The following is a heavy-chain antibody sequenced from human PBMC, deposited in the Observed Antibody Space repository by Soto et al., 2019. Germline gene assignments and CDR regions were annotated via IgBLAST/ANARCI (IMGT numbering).Heavy chain of an antibody. CDR2: IASTSSTT. D-gene: IGHD3-10*01. V-gene: IGHV3-48*01. CDR3: ATSLYHNGPGWGRPSDS. CDR1: GFTFSTYR. Sequence: EVQLVESGGGFVQPGGSLRLSCAASGFTFSTYRMNWVRQAPGSGLEWVSYIASTSSTTYYADSVKGRFTISRDNAKNSLYLQMNSLRAEDTAVYYCATSLYHNGPGWGRPSDSWGQGTLVTVSS. J-gene: IGHJ4*02.